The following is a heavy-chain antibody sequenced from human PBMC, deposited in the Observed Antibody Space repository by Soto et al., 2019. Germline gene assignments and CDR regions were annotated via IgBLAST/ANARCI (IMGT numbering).Heavy chain of an antibody. D-gene: IGHD1-1*01. Sequence: SETLSLTCTVSGGSISSGGYYWIWIRQHPGKGLEWIGYIYYSGSTYYNPSLKSRVTISVDTSKNQFSLKLSSVTAADTAVYYCARTGRTGTTWAPGDFDYWGQGTLVTVSS. CDR1: GGSISSGGYY. CDR3: ARTGRTGTTWAPGDFDY. CDR2: IYYSGST. V-gene: IGHV4-31*03. J-gene: IGHJ4*02.